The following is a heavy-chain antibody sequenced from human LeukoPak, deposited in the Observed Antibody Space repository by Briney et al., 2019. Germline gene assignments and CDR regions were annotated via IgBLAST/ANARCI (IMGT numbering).Heavy chain of an antibody. CDR3: ARGAYYYED. D-gene: IGHD3-22*01. CDR1: GFTFGSHS. V-gene: IGHV3-48*01. J-gene: IGHJ4*02. CDR2: ISSSSSTI. Sequence: PGGSLRLSCAASGFTFGSHSMNWVRQAPGKGLEWVSYISSSSSTIYYADSVKGRFTISRDNAKNSLYLQMNSLRAGDTAVYYCARGAYYYEDWGQGTLVTVSS.